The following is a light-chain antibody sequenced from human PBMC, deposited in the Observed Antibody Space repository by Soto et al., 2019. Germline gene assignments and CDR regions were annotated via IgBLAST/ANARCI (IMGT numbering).Light chain of an antibody. CDR1: QSISSY. CDR3: QQCYSTSYT. V-gene: IGKV1-39*01. Sequence: DIQMTQSPSSLSASVGDRVTITCRASQSISSYLNWYQQKPGKAPKLLIYAASSLQSGVPSRFSGSGSGTDFPLPISSLQPEDFATDYCQQCYSTSYTFGPGPKVYIK. J-gene: IGKJ3*01. CDR2: AAS.